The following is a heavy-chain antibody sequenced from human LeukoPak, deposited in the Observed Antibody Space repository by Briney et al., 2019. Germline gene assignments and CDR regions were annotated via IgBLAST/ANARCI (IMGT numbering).Heavy chain of an antibody. CDR2: INAGNGNT. V-gene: IGHV1-3*01. CDR3: ARGNIVVVPAATYYYYYGMDV. Sequence: GASVKVSCKASGYTFTSYAMHWVRQAPGQRLEWMGWINAGNGNTKYSQKFQGRVTITRDTSASTAYMELSSLRSEDTAVYYCARGNIVVVPAATYYYYYGMDVWGQGTTVTVSS. D-gene: IGHD2-2*01. CDR1: GYTFTSYA. J-gene: IGHJ6*02.